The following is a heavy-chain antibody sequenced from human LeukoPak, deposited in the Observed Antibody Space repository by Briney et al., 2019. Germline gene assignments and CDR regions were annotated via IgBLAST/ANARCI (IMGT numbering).Heavy chain of an antibody. Sequence: ASVKVSCKASGYTFSDFYIHWVRQAPGQGLEYVGWITPKSGDTYSPQRFQGRVTMTRDASISTAYMELSSLRSDDTAVYFCARVRLADERAWAYWGQGTLVTISS. CDR1: GYTFSDFY. CDR3: ARVRLADERAWAY. CDR2: ITPKSGDT. V-gene: IGHV1-2*02. D-gene: IGHD3-3*02. J-gene: IGHJ4*02.